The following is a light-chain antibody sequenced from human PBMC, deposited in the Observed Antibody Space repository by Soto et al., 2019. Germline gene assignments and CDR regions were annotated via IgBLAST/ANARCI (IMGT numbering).Light chain of an antibody. CDR2: DAS. CDR1: QSVSSY. Sequence: EIVLTQSPATLSLSPGEGATLSCRASQSVSSYLAWYQQKPGQAPRLLIYDASNRATGIPARFSGSGSGTDFTLTISSLEPEDFAVYYCQLRSNWPPLTFGGGTKVEIK. CDR3: QLRSNWPPLT. J-gene: IGKJ4*01. V-gene: IGKV3-11*01.